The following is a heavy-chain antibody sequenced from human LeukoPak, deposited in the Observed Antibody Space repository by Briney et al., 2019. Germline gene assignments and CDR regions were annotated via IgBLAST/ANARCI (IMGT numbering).Heavy chain of an antibody. CDR2: ISGSGGST. CDR3: AKDSHDFWSGYYTGMDAFDI. V-gene: IGHV3-23*01. CDR1: GFTFSSYS. J-gene: IGHJ3*02. Sequence: PGGSLRLSCAASGFTFSSYSMDWVRQAPGKGLEWVSAISGSGGSTYYADSVKGRFTISRDNSKNTLYLQMNSLRAEDTAVYYCAKDSHDFWSGYYTGMDAFDIWGQGTMVTVSS. D-gene: IGHD3-3*01.